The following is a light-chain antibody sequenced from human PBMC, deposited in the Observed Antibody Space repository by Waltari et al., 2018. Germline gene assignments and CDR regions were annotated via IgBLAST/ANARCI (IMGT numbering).Light chain of an antibody. Sequence: EIVMTQSPATLSVSPGERATLSCRASLRVSSNLVWYQQKPGQAPRLLIFGASPRATGIPARFSGSGSGTEFTLTISSLQSEDFAVYYCQQYNNWPGTFGQGTKVEIK. CDR2: GAS. CDR1: LRVSSN. J-gene: IGKJ1*01. V-gene: IGKV3-15*01. CDR3: QQYNNWPGT.